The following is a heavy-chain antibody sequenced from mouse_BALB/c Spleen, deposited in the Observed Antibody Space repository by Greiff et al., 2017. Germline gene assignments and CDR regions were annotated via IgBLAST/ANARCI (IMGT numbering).Heavy chain of an antibody. CDR3: AKGDYGSSFTFDY. D-gene: IGHD1-1*01. CDR1: GYTFTSYW. J-gene: IGHJ2*01. CDR2: IDPSDSET. Sequence: QVQLQQPGAELVKPGAPVKLSCKASGYTFTSYWMNWVKQRPGRGLEWIGRIDPSDSETHYNQKFKDKATLTVDKSSSTAYIQLSSLTSEDSAVYYCAKGDYGSSFTFDYWGQGTTLTVSS. V-gene: IGHV1-69*02.